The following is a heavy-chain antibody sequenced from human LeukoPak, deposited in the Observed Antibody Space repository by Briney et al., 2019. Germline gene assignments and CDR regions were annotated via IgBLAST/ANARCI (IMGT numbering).Heavy chain of an antibody. D-gene: IGHD3-10*01. J-gene: IGHJ4*02. CDR2: ISYDGSNK. V-gene: IGHV3-30*18. Sequence: GGSLRLSCAASGFTFSSYGMHWVRQAPGKGLEWVAVISYDGSNKYYADSVKGRFTISRDNSKNTLYLQMNSLRAEDTAVYYCAKAWKPVRGVIIGYWGQGTLVTVSS. CDR1: GFTFSSYG. CDR3: AKAWKPVRGVIIGY.